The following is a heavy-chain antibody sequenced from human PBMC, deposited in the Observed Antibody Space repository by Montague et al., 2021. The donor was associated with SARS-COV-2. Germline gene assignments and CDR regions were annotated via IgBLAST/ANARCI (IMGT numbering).Heavy chain of an antibody. CDR3: ARDNAGWPDAFDI. CDR2: ISTSGRGI. CDR1: GFPFNSYE. J-gene: IGHJ3*02. V-gene: IGHV3-48*03. D-gene: IGHD6-19*01. Sequence: SLRLSCAASGFPFNSYEMNWVRQAPGKGLEWVSYISTSGRGIHYADSVKGRFTISRDNAKNSLYLEMNSLRAEDTAVYYCARDNAGWPDAFDIWGQGTMVTVSS.